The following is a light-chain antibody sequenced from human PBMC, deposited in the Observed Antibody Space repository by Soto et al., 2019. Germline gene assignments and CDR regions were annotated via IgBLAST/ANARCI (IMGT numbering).Light chain of an antibody. J-gene: IGKJ1*01. Sequence: EIVLTQSPGTLSLSPGERVTLSCRASQSVSNDYLAWYQQKPGQAPRVLIYGASTRATGIPDRFGGSGSGTDFTLTISRLEPEDFAVYYCQQYGSSPKTFGQGTKVEIK. CDR2: GAS. V-gene: IGKV3-20*01. CDR3: QQYGSSPKT. CDR1: QSVSNDY.